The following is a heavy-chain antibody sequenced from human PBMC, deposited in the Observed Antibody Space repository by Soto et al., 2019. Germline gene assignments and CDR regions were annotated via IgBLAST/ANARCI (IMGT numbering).Heavy chain of an antibody. CDR2: ISTTSSTI. V-gene: IGHV3-48*01. D-gene: IGHD1-1*01. Sequence: GGSLRLSCAASGFRFDTYSMNWVRQAPGKGLEWVSYISTTSSTIYYADSVKGRFTISRDNSKNTLYLHMNNLRAEDTGIYYCAKEGNIGSRSWSYFDYWGQGTLVTVCS. J-gene: IGHJ4*02. CDR1: GFRFDTYS. CDR3: AKEGNIGSRSWSYFDY.